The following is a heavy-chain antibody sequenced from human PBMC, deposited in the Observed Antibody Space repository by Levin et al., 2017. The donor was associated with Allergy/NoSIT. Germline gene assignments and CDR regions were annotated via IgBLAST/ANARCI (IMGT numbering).Heavy chain of an antibody. CDR1: GFTFGDYS. J-gene: IGHJ4*02. CDR3: TRFVPYFDY. Sequence: PGESLKISCTTSGFTFGDYSMSWVRQAPGMGLEWVGIIRSKTYGGTTEYAASVKGRFTISRDDSKGDAYLQMDSLKTEDTAAYYCTRFVPYFDYWGQGTLVTVSS. CDR2: IRSKTYGGTT. V-gene: IGHV3-49*04.